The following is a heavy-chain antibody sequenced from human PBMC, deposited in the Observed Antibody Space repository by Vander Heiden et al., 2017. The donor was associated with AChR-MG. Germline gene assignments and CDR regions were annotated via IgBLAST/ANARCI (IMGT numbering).Heavy chain of an antibody. V-gene: IGHV2-5*02. Sequence: QITLKESGPTLVKPTQTLTLGWIRQPPGKALEWLALIYWDDDKRYSPSLKSRLTITKDTSKNQVVLTMTNMDPVDTATYYCAHKAKSDAFDIWGQGTMVTVSS. J-gene: IGHJ3*02. CDR2: IYWDDDK. CDR3: AHKAKSDAFDI. D-gene: IGHD5-12*01.